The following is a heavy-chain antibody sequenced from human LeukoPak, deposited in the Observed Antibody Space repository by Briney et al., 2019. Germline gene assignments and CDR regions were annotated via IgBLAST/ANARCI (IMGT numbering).Heavy chain of an antibody. CDR2: IYPGYSDH. Sequence: GESLKIFCKGSGYSFTSYWIDWVRQMPGEGLELVGIIYPGYSDHRYSPSFQGQVTISADKYISAAYLQWSSLKASDADMYYCARFQYQRSSCAFDIWGQGTMVTVSS. CDR1: GYSFTSYW. J-gene: IGHJ3*02. D-gene: IGHD2-2*01. CDR3: ARFQYQRSSCAFDI. V-gene: IGHV5-51*01.